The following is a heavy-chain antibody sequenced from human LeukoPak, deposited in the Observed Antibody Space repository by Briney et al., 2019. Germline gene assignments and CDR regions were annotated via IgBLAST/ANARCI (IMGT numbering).Heavy chain of an antibody. CDR2: INHSGST. D-gene: IGHD2-2*01. CDR1: GGSFSGYY. V-gene: IGHV4-34*01. J-gene: IGHJ4*02. Sequence: PSETLSLTCAVYGGSFSGYYWSWIRQPPGKGLEWIGEINHSGSTNYNPSLKGRVTISVDTSKNQFSLKLSSVTAADTAVYYCARGRPGRYCSSTSCLGASDYWGQGTLVTVSS. CDR3: ARGRPGRYCSSTSCLGASDY.